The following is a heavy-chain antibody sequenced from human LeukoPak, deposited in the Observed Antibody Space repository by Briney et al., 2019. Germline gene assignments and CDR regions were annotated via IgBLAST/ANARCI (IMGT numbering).Heavy chain of an antibody. Sequence: ASVMVSCKASGYTFTSYYMHWVRQAPGQGLEWMGIINPSGGSTSYAQKFQGRVTMTRDVSTSTVYMELSSLRSEDTAVYYCARADYYDSSVEYYFDYWGQGTLVTVSS. V-gene: IGHV1-46*01. J-gene: IGHJ4*02. CDR1: GYTFTSYY. CDR2: INPSGGST. CDR3: ARADYYDSSVEYYFDY. D-gene: IGHD3-22*01.